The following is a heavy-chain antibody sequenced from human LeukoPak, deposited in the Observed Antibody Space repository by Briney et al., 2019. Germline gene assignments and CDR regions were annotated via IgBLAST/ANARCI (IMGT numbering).Heavy chain of an antibody. D-gene: IGHD2-2*01. CDR1: GFTFSSYS. CDR3: AKLPREYCSSSSCPNWFDT. J-gene: IGHJ5*02. V-gene: IGHV3-23*01. CDR2: LSASGGTT. Sequence: GGPLRLSCAASGFTFSSYSMNWVRQAPGKGLEWVSALSASGGTTYYADSVKGRFTTSRDNSKNTLYLHMNSLRAEDTAVYYCAKLPREYCSSSSCPNWFDTWGQGTLVTVSS.